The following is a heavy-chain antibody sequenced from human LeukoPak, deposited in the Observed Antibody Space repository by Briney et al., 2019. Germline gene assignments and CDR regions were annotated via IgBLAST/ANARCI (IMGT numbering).Heavy chain of an antibody. CDR2: ISAYNGNT. Sequence: ASVKVSCKASGYTFTSYGISWVRQAPGQGLEWMGWISAYNGNTNYAQKLQGRVTMTTDTSTSRAYMELRSLRSDDPAVYYCASQIGIVGATRFGYWGQGTLVTVSS. CDR1: GYTFTSYG. D-gene: IGHD1-26*01. CDR3: ASQIGIVGATRFGY. V-gene: IGHV1-18*01. J-gene: IGHJ4*02.